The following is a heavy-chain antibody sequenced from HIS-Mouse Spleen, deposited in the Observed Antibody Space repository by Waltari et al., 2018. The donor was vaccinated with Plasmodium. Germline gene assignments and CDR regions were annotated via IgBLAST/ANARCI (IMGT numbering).Heavy chain of an antibody. CDR2: IYHSGST. Sequence: QVQLQESGTGLVKPSETLSLTCTVSGYSISSGYSWGWIRHPPGRGLEWIGSIYHSGSTYYNPSLKSRVTISVDTSKNQFSLKLSSVTAADTAVYYCARVDYGSGDYYYYYGMDVWGQGTTVTVSS. J-gene: IGHJ6*02. CDR1: GYSISSGYS. V-gene: IGHV4-38-2*02. CDR3: ARVDYGSGDYYYYYGMDV. D-gene: IGHD3-10*01.